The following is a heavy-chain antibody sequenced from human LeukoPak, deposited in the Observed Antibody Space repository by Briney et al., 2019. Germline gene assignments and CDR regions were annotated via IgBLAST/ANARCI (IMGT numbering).Heavy chain of an antibody. CDR2: ISSGGSTI. CDR1: GFTFSDYY. Sequence: GGSLRLSCAASGFTFSDYYMSWIRQAPGKGLEWVSYISSGGSTIYYAVSVKGRFTISRDNAKNSLYLQMNSLRAEDTAVYYCARDVDPYYYDNSGHAGGYWGQGTLVTVSS. D-gene: IGHD3-22*01. J-gene: IGHJ4*02. CDR3: ARDVDPYYYDNSGHAGGY. V-gene: IGHV3-11*01.